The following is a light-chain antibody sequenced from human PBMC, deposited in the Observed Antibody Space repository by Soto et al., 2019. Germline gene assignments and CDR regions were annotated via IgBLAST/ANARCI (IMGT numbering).Light chain of an antibody. CDR3: QSYDTSLSDSWV. CDR2: GNT. V-gene: IGLV1-40*01. CDR1: SSNIGAGYD. Sequence: QSVLTQPPSVSGAPGQRVTISCTGSSSNIGAGYDVHWYQQLPGTAPKLLIYGNTNRPSGVPDRFSGSKSGTSAARAITGLQAEDEADYYCQSYDTSLSDSWVFGGGTKLTVL. J-gene: IGLJ3*02.